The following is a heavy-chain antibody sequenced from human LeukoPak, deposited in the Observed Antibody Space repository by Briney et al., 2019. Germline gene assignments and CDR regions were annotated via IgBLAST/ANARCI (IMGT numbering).Heavy chain of an antibody. J-gene: IGHJ4*02. CDR1: GFSFNSYD. V-gene: IGHV3-23*01. Sequence: PGGSLRLSCAASGFSFNSYDMSWVRQAPGEGLEWVSVISGSGYTTYYADSVKGRFTISRDNSKNTLYLQMNSLRAEDTAVYYCANSVSSYRKRFDYWGQGTLVAVSS. D-gene: IGHD1-14*01. CDR2: ISGSGYTT. CDR3: ANSVSSYRKRFDY.